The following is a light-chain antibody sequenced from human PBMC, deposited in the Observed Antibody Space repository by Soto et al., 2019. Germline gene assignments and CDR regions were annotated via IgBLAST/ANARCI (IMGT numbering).Light chain of an antibody. CDR3: QLYGISPH. Sequence: EIVCTQSPVTLSLSPGERATLSCRASQSVSSYLAWYQQKPGQAPRLLIYDASNRATGIPARFSGSGSGTDFTLTISSLEPEDFAVYYCQLYGISPHFGQGTRLEIK. CDR1: QSVSSY. CDR2: DAS. J-gene: IGKJ5*01. V-gene: IGKV3-11*01.